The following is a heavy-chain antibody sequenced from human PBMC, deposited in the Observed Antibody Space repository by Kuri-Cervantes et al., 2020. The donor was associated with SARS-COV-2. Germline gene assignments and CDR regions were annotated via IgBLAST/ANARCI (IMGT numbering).Heavy chain of an antibody. CDR1: GFSFSSYG. CDR3: ARDGGIAVAAHFDY. J-gene: IGHJ4*02. D-gene: IGHD6-19*01. Sequence: GESLKISCAASGFSFSSYGMNWVRQAPGKGLEWVSSISSSSSYIYYADSVKGRFTISRDNAKNSLYLQMNSLRAEDTAVYYCARDGGIAVAAHFDYWGQGTLVTVSS. CDR2: ISSSSSYI. V-gene: IGHV3-21*01.